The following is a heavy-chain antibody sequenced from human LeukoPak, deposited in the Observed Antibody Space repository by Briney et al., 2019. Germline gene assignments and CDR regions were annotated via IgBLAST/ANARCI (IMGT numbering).Heavy chain of an antibody. Sequence: TGGSLRLSCAASGFIFSSYGMHWVRQAPGKGLEWVAFIRYDGSNTYYADSVKGRFTISRDNSKNTLYLQMNSLRAEDTAVYYCARARSSYGYGDAFDIWGQGTMVTVSS. D-gene: IGHD5-18*01. V-gene: IGHV3-30*02. CDR3: ARARSSYGYGDAFDI. CDR1: GFIFSSYG. J-gene: IGHJ3*02. CDR2: IRYDGSNT.